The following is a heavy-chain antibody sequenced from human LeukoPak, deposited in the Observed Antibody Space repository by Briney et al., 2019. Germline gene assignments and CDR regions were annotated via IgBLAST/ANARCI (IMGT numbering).Heavy chain of an antibody. D-gene: IGHD4-11*01. CDR2: IRYDGSNK. V-gene: IGHV3-30*02. J-gene: IGHJ5*02. CDR1: GFTFSSYG. Sequence: PGGSLRLSCAASGFTFSSYGMHWVRQAPGKGLEWVAFIRYDGSNKYYADSVKGRFTISRDNSKNTLYLQMNSLRAEDTAVYYCAKDERSTVTTYSSHNWFDPWGQGTLVTVSP. CDR3: AKDERSTVTTYSSHNWFDP.